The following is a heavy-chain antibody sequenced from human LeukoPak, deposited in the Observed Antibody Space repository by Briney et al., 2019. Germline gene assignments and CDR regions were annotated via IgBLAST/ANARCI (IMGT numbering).Heavy chain of an antibody. CDR2: LDYSGST. D-gene: IGHD6-19*01. Sequence: TSETLSLTCTVSGDSIRNSRYSWGWIRQSPRKGQEWIGSLDYSGSTYYNPSLKSRVTISVGTSKNQFSLRLSSVTAADTAVYYCARREALASPFDFWGQGTLVTVSS. J-gene: IGHJ4*02. V-gene: IGHV4-39*01. CDR3: ARREALASPFDF. CDR1: GDSIRNSRYS.